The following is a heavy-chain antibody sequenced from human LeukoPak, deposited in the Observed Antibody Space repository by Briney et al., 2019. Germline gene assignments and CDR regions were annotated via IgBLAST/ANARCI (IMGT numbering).Heavy chain of an antibody. V-gene: IGHV1-24*01. CDR3: ATAQLRYFDWPDL. CDR2: FDPEDGET. Sequence: GASVKVSCKVSGYTLTELSMHWVRQGPGKGLEWMGGFDPEDGETIYAQKFQGRVTMTEDTSTDTAYMELSSLRSEDTAVYYCATAQLRYFDWPDLWGQGTLVTVSS. CDR1: GYTLTELS. J-gene: IGHJ4*02. D-gene: IGHD3-9*01.